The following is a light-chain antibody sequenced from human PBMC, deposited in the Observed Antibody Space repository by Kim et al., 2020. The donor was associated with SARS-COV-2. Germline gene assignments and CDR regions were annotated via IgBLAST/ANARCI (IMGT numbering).Light chain of an antibody. Sequence: VALGQTATITCGGSNIGSKNVHWYQQRPGQAPVLVIYADFFRPSGIPERFSGSNLGDTATLTIGGAQADDEADYYCQVWDSNTIRVFGGGTQLTVL. CDR2: ADF. J-gene: IGLJ3*02. CDR3: QVWDSNTIRV. V-gene: IGLV3-9*01. CDR1: NIGSKN.